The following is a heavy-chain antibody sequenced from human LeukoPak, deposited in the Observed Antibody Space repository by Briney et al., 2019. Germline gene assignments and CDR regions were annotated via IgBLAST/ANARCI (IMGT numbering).Heavy chain of an antibody. V-gene: IGHV4-59*12. CDR3: ARGRYCSSTSCYTEGYYYYGMDV. Sequence: SETLSLTCTVSGGSISSYYWSWIRQPPGKGLEWIGYIYYSGSTNYNPSLKSRVTISVDTSKNQFSLKLSSVTAADTAVYYCARGRYCSSTSCYTEGYYYYGMDVWGQGTTVTVSS. D-gene: IGHD2-2*02. J-gene: IGHJ6*02. CDR2: IYYSGST. CDR1: GGSISSYY.